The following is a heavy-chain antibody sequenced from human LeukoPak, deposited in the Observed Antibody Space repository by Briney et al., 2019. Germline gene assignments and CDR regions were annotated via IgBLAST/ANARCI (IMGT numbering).Heavy chain of an antibody. Sequence: GGSLRLSCAASGFTFSDYYMNWVPQAPGKGLEWVSSISSSSTIYYADSVKGRFTISRDNAKNSLYLQMNSLRAEDTAVYYCARGSHDGHLFDYWGQGTLVTVSS. CDR3: ARGSHDGHLFDY. D-gene: IGHD2-15*01. CDR2: ISSSSTI. CDR1: GFTFSDYY. J-gene: IGHJ4*02. V-gene: IGHV3-69-1*02.